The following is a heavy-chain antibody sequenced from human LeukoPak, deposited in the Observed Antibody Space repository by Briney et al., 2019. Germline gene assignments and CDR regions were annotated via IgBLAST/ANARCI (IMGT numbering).Heavy chain of an antibody. V-gene: IGHV3-30*04. D-gene: IGHD3-3*02. CDR3: AREGHFLYFDY. J-gene: IGHJ4*02. CDR2: ISYDGSNK. CDR1: VLTFSSYS. Sequence: GGSLRLSCAASVLTFSSYSMSWVRQAPGKGLEWVAVISYDGSNKYYADSVKGRFTISRDNSKNTLYLQMNSLRAEDTAVYYCAREGHFLYFDYWGQGTLVTVSS.